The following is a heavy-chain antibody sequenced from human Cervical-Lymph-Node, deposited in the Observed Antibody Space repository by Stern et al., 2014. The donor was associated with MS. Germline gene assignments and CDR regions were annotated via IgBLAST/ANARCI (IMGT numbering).Heavy chain of an antibody. CDR2: IYYSGST. V-gene: IGHV4-39*01. CDR1: GGSISSSSYY. J-gene: IGHJ4*02. CDR3: ARHASRDTIFGVVYFDY. Sequence: QLQLQESGPGLVQHSETLSLTCTVSGGSISSSSYYWGWIRQPPGKGLEWIGSIYYSGSTYYNPSLRRRVTISVDTSKNQVSLKLSSVTAADTAVYYCARHASRDTIFGVVYFDYWGQGTLVTVSS. D-gene: IGHD3-3*01.